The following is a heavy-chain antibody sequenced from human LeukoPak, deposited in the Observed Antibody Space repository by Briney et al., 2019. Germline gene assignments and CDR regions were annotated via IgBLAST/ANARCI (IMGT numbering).Heavy chain of an antibody. V-gene: IGHV1-69*13. CDR2: IIPIFGTA. Sequence: ASVKVSCKASGGTFSSYAISWVRQAPGQGLEWMGGIIPIFGTANYAQKFQGRVTITADESTSTAYMELSSLRSEDTAVYYCARGGWELYYFDYWGQGTLVTVSS. D-gene: IGHD1-26*01. CDR3: ARGGWELYYFDY. CDR1: GGTFSSYA. J-gene: IGHJ4*02.